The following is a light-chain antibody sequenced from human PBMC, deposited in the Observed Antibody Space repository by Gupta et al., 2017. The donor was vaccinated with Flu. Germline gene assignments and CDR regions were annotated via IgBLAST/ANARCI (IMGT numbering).Light chain of an antibody. CDR2: HDA. CDR3: QAWDSGVVV. Sequence: SSVLTQPPSVSVFPGQTATITRSGNKLGDKYASWYQQKAGQPPILILYHDAKRPSGIPERFSGSNSGNTATLTVSGTQVVDEADYYCQAWDSGVVVFGGGTKLTVL. J-gene: IGLJ2*01. V-gene: IGLV3-1*01. CDR1: KLGDKY.